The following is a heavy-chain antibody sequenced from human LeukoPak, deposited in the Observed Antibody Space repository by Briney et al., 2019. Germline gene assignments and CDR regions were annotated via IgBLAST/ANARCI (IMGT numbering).Heavy chain of an antibody. V-gene: IGHV4-39*01. CDR1: GGSISSSSYY. J-gene: IGHJ3*02. D-gene: IGHD2/OR15-2a*01. Sequence: SETLSLTCIVSGGSISSSSYYWGWIRQPPGKGLEWIGSIYYSGSTYYNPSLKSRVTISVDTSKNQFSLKLSSVTAADTAVYYCASADFGAFDIWGQGTMVTVSS. CDR2: IYYSGST. CDR3: ASADFGAFDI.